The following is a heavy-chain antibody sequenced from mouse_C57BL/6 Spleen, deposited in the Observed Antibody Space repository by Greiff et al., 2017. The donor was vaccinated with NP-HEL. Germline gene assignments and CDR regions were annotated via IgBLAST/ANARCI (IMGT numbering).Heavy chain of an antibody. CDR1: GFSLTSYG. D-gene: IGHD2-4*01. V-gene: IGHV2-2*01. CDR2: IWSGGST. CDR3: ASPGGLDAMDY. J-gene: IGHJ4*01. Sequence: QVQLQQSGPGLVQPSQSLSITCTVSGFSLTSYGVHWVRQSPGKGLEWLGVIWSGGSTDYNAAFISRLSISKDNSKSQVFFKMNSLQADDTAIYYCASPGGLDAMDYWGQGTSVTVSS.